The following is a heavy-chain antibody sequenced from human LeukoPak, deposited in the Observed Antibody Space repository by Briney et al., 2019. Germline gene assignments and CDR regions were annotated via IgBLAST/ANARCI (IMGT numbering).Heavy chain of an antibody. CDR3: ARDRRDGYNSVNYYYGMDV. Sequence: GASVKVSCKASGGTFSSYAISWVRQAPGQGLEWMGRIIPILGIANYAQKLQGRVTITADKSTSTAYMELSSLRSEDTAVYYCARDRRDGYNSVNYYYGMDVWGQGTTVTVSS. V-gene: IGHV1-69*04. J-gene: IGHJ6*02. D-gene: IGHD5-24*01. CDR2: IIPILGIA. CDR1: GGTFSSYA.